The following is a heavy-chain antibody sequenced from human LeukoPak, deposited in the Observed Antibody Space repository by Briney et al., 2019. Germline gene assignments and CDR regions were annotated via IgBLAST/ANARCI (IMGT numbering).Heavy chain of an antibody. CDR3: ATTNNQLPIYYFDY. J-gene: IGHJ4*02. CDR2: ISAYNGNT. Sequence: GASVKVSCKASGYTFTSYGISWVRQAPGQGLEWMGWISAYNGNTNYAQKLQGRVTMTTDTSTSTAYMELRSLRSDDTAVYYCATTNNQLPIYYFDYWGQGTLVTVSS. V-gene: IGHV1-18*01. CDR1: GYTFTSYG. D-gene: IGHD2-2*01.